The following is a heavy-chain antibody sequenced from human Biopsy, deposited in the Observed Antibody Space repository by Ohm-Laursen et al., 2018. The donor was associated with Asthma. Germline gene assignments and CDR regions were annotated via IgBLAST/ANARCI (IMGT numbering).Heavy chain of an antibody. CDR2: ISVYNGNT. D-gene: IGHD3-10*01. CDR1: GYTFNSAG. V-gene: IGHV1-18*01. Sequence: GASVKVSCETSGYTFNSAGITWVRQAPGQGLEWMGWISVYNGNTKVAQKLQDRVTMITDTSTSTAYMELRSLRSDDTAVYFCARAVDYSHYYGIDVWGQGTTVTAS. J-gene: IGHJ6*02. CDR3: ARAVDYSHYYGIDV.